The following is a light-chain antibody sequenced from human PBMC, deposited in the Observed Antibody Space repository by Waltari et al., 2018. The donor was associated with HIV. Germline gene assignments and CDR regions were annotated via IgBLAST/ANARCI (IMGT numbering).Light chain of an antibody. Sequence: QSVLTQPLSVSAAPGQKVIISCSGSSSNIGNNSVSWYQQLPGTSPKLLIYDNNKRPSGIPDRFSGSKSGTSATLGITGLQTGDEADYYCGTWDSSLSAVVVGGGTKLTVL. CDR3: GTWDSSLSAVV. CDR2: DNN. V-gene: IGLV1-51*01. J-gene: IGLJ2*01. CDR1: SSNIGNNS.